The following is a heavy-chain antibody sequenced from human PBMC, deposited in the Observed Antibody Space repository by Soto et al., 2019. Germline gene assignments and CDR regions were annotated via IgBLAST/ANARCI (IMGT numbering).Heavy chain of an antibody. Sequence: VSVKVSCKASGYTFTSYAMHWVREAPGERPEWMGWINAGNGNTKYSQKFQGRVTITRDTSASTAYMELSSLRSEDTAVYYCARGRYYYGSGSFYVWGQGTTGTVSS. CDR2: INAGNGNT. D-gene: IGHD3-10*01. CDR1: GYTFTSYA. V-gene: IGHV1-3*01. J-gene: IGHJ6*02. CDR3: ARGRYYYGSGSFYV.